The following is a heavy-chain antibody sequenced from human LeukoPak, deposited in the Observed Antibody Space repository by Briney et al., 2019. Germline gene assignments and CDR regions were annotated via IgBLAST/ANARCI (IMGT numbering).Heavy chain of an antibody. J-gene: IGHJ4*02. Sequence: GGSLRLSCAASGFTFSSYSMNWVRQAPGKGLEWVAKIKQDGSEKYYVDSVKGRFTISRDNAKNSLYLQMNSLGAEDTAVYYCARRGTSSSWAHFDYWGQGTLVTVSS. CDR2: IKQDGSEK. CDR3: ARRGTSSSWAHFDY. V-gene: IGHV3-7*05. D-gene: IGHD6-13*01. CDR1: GFTFSSYS.